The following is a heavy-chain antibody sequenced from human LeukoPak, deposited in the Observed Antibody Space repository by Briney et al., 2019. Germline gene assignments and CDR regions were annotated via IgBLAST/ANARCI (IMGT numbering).Heavy chain of an antibody. Sequence: SETLSLTCAVYGGSFSGYYWSWIRQPPGKGLEWIGEINHSGSTNYNPSLKSRVTISVDTSKNQFSLKLTSVTAADTAVYYCARGVVVTAGETFDYWGQGTLVTVSS. CDR1: GGSFSGYY. J-gene: IGHJ4*02. D-gene: IGHD2-21*02. CDR2: INHSGST. V-gene: IGHV4-34*01. CDR3: ARGVVVTAGETFDY.